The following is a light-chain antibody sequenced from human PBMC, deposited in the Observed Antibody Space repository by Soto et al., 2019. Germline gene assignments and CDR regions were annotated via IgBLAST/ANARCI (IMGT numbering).Light chain of an antibody. J-gene: IGKJ1*01. V-gene: IGKV2-30*01. Sequence: DVVMTQSPLSLPVTLGQPASISCRSSQSLVYSDGNTYLNWFQQRPGQSPRRIIYKVSNRDSGVPDRFSGSGSGTDCTLKISRVEAEDVGVYYCMQGTHWPPTFGQGTKVDIK. CDR1: QSLVYSDGNTY. CDR2: KVS. CDR3: MQGTHWPPT.